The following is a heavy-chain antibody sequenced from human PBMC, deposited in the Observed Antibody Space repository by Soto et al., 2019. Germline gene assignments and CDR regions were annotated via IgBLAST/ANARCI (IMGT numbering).Heavy chain of an antibody. CDR2: ISYDGTNK. CDR1: GFTFSSYG. CDR3: AKDKLDCSGGDCPLYYYYGMDV. D-gene: IGHD2-15*01. V-gene: IGHV3-30*18. J-gene: IGHJ6*02. Sequence: RLSCTASGFTFSSYGMHWVRQAPGKGLEWVAVISYDGTNKYFADSVKGRFTISRDNSKNTLYLQMSSLGPEDTAVYYCAKDKLDCSGGDCPLYYYYGMDVWGQGTTVTVSS.